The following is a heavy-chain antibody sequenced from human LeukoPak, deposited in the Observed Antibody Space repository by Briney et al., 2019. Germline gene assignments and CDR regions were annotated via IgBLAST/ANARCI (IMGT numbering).Heavy chain of an antibody. Sequence: PSETLSLTCTVSGGSISSYYWSWIRQLAGKGLEWIGRIYTSGSTNYNPSLKSRVTMSVDTSKNQFSLKLSSVTAADTAVYYCARDVAIAARRANWFDPWGQGTLVTVSS. CDR1: GGSISSYY. CDR3: ARDVAIAARRANWFDP. V-gene: IGHV4-4*07. J-gene: IGHJ5*02. CDR2: IYTSGST. D-gene: IGHD6-6*01.